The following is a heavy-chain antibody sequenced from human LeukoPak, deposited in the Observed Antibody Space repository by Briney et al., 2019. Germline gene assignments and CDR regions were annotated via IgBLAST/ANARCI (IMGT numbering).Heavy chain of an antibody. D-gene: IGHD6-13*01. CDR1: GFIFSSYW. CDR2: INSDGSGT. J-gene: IGHJ4*02. CDR3: ARGGSRPIDY. Sequence: GGSLRLSCAASGFIFSSYWMHWVRQAPGKGLVWVSRINSDGSGTSYADLVKGRFTISRDNAKNTLYLQMNSLRAEDTAVYYCARGGSRPIDYWGQGTLVTVSS. V-gene: IGHV3-74*01.